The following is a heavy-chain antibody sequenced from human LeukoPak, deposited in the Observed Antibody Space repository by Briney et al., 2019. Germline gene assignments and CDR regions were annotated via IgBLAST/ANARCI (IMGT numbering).Heavy chain of an antibody. J-gene: IGHJ5*02. CDR2: IYYTGTT. D-gene: IGHD3-3*01. Sequence: SETLSLTCTVSGGSITASYWSWIRQPPGKGLEWIGYIYYTGTTNYNPSLKSRVTMSVDTSKNQFSLKLSSVTAADTAVYCCARRVNYDVPFDPWGQGTLVTVSS. CDR3: ARRVNYDVPFDP. CDR1: GGSITASY. V-gene: IGHV4-59*08.